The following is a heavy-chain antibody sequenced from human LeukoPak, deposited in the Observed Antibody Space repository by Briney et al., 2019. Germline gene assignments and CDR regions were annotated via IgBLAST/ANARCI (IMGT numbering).Heavy chain of an antibody. CDR1: GFTFGDYA. D-gene: IGHD3-22*01. V-gene: IGHV3-49*03. CDR3: TTGPMLLYYETSDYNYVDY. Sequence: GGSLRLSCTASGFTFGDYAMSWFRQAPGKGLEWVGFIRSKAYGGTTEYAASVKGRFTISRDDSKSIAYLQINSLKTEDTAVYYCTTGPMLLYYETSDYNYVDYWGQETLVTVSS. J-gene: IGHJ4*02. CDR2: IRSKAYGGTT.